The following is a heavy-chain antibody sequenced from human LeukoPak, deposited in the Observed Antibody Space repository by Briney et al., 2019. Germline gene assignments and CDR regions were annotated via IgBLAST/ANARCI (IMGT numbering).Heavy chain of an antibody. V-gene: IGHV3-48*02. J-gene: IGHJ4*02. Sequence: GGSLRLSCAAAGFTFSTYSMNWVRQVPGMGLEWVSYISSSSSTIFYADSVKGRFTISRDNAKNSLYLQMNSLRDEDTAVYYCARMHYFDYWGQGTLVTVSS. CDR3: ARMHYFDY. CDR2: ISSSSSTI. CDR1: GFTFSTYS.